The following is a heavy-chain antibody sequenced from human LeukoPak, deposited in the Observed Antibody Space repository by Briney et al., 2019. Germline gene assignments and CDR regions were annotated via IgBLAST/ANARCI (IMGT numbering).Heavy chain of an antibody. V-gene: IGHV6-1*01. J-gene: IGHJ3*02. CDR1: GDSASSNSAA. CDR3: AREVTGAFDI. Sequence: SQTLSLTCAISGDSASSNSAARNWIRQSPSRGLEWLGRTYYRSKWYNDYAISVKGRITINPDTSKSQFSLQLNSVTPEDTAMFYCAREVTGAFDIWGQGTMVTVSS. CDR2: TYYRSKWYN.